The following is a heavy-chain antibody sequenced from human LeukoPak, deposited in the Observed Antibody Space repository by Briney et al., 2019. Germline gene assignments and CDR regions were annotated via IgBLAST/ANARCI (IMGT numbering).Heavy chain of an antibody. CDR3: AREGPDYGGNSVYFDY. V-gene: IGHV4-59*01. CDR1: GGSISSYS. CDR2: IYYSGST. J-gene: IGHJ4*02. D-gene: IGHD4-23*01. Sequence: SETLSLTCSVSGGSISSYSWSWIRQPPGKGLEWIGYIYYSGSTNYNPSLKSRVTISVDTSKNQFSLKLSSVTAADTAVYYCAREGPDYGGNSVYFDYWGQGTLVTVSS.